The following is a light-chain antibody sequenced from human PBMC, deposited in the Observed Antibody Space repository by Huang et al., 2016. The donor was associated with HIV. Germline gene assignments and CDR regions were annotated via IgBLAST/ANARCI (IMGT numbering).Light chain of an antibody. V-gene: IGKV3-15*01. CDR3: QQYNNWPRT. CDR2: GAS. J-gene: IGKJ1*01. CDR1: QGVSSN. Sequence: EIVMTQSPATLSVSPGERAPLSCRASQGVSSNLARYQQKPGQAPRLLIYGASTRATGIPARFSGSVSGTEFTRTISSLQSEDFAVYYCQQYNNWPRTFGQGTKVEIK.